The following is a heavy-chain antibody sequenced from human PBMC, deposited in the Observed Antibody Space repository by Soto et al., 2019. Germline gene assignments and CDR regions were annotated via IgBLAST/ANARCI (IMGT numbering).Heavy chain of an antibody. CDR1: GFTLRTYP. CDR3: SRDPLRGSPDYFDH. V-gene: IGHV3-30*04. CDR2: LSIDGKVT. Sequence: QVRLVESGGGLVQPGGSLRLSCAASGFTLRTYPMNWLRQTPGKGLEWLTVLSIDGKVTHYADSVGGRFTISRDISENTLYLQMNSLRGEDTAVYYCSRDPLRGSPDYFDHWGQGTLVTVSS. D-gene: IGHD1-1*01. J-gene: IGHJ4*02.